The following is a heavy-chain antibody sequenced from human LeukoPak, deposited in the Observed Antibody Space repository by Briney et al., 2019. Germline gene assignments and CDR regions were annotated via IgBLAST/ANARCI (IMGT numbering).Heavy chain of an antibody. CDR3: ARDWVSAAGTYLEYYFDY. D-gene: IGHD6-13*01. CDR2: IIPIFGTA. Sequence: SVKVSXKASGGTFSSYAISWVRQAPGQGLEWMGRIIPIFGTANYAQKFQGRVTITTDESTSTAYMELSSLRSEDTAVYYCARDWVSAAGTYLEYYFDYWGQGTLVTVSS. V-gene: IGHV1-69*05. J-gene: IGHJ4*02. CDR1: GGTFSSYA.